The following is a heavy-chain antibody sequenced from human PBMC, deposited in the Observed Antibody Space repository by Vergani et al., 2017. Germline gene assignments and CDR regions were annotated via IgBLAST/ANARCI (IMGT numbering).Heavy chain of an antibody. D-gene: IGHD6-13*01. V-gene: IGHV3-30-3*01. J-gene: IGHJ4*02. CDR1: GFTSSSYA. CDR3: ARGSRDSSSWYARVGFDY. Sequence: QVQLVESGGGVVQPGRSLRLSCAASGFTSSSYAMHWVRQAPGKGLEWVAVISYDGSNKYYADSVKGRFTISRDNSKNTLYLQMNSLRAEDTAVYYCARGSRDSSSWYARVGFDYWGQGTLVTVSS. CDR2: ISYDGSNK.